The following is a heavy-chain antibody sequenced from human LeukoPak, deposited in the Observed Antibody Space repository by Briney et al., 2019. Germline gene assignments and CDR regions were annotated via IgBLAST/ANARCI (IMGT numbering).Heavy chain of an antibody. CDR2: IKQDGSEI. CDR3: ARADYGGNLFFDY. Sequence: GSLRLSCAASGFTLSSYWMSGVRQAPGKGLEWVANIKQDGSEINYVDSVKGRFTISRDNAKNSMLLQMNSLRAEDTAVYYCARADYGGNLFFDYWGQGALVTVSS. J-gene: IGHJ4*02. V-gene: IGHV3-7*04. CDR1: GFTLSSYW. D-gene: IGHD4-23*01.